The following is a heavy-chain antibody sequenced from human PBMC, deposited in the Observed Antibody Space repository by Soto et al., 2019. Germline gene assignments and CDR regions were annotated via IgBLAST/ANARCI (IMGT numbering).Heavy chain of an antibody. CDR3: ARERVSAFDI. CDR1: GYTFTRYD. J-gene: IGHJ3*02. D-gene: IGHD3-22*01. CDR2: MNPNSGNT. Sequence: QVQLVQSGAEVKKPGASVKVSCKASGYTFTRYDITWVRQATGQGLEWMGWMNPNSGNTCYAQKFQGRVTMTRNTSISTAYMEPSSLRSEDTAVYYCARERVSAFDIWGQGTMVTVSS. V-gene: IGHV1-8*01.